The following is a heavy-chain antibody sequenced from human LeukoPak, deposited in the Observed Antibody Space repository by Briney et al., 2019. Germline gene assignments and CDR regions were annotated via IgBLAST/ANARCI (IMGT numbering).Heavy chain of an antibody. V-gene: IGHV1-2*02. CDR3: ARGSWFGDLLYAQPAYYFDY. CDR1: GYTFTDYY. Sequence: ASVKVSCKASGYTFTDYYIHWVRQAPGQGLEWMGWINPHSGGTNYAQNFQDRVTMTRDTSISTAYMDLSRLRSVDTAVYYCARGSWFGDLLYAQPAYYFDYWGQGTLVTVSS. J-gene: IGHJ4*02. CDR2: INPHSGGT. D-gene: IGHD3-10*01.